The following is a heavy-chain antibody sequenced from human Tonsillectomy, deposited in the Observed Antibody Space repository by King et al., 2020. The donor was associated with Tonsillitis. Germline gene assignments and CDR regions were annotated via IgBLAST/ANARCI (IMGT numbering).Heavy chain of an antibody. CDR3: ARRGIAHAFDL. J-gene: IGHJ3*01. Sequence: QLVQSGAEVKKPGESLKISCKASGYSFTTYWIGWVRQMPGKGLEWMGMNHPGDSDTRYSPSFQGQVAISADESISTAYLQWSSLKASDTAMYYCARRGIAHAFDLWGQGTTVTVSS. V-gene: IGHV5-51*03. CDR1: GYSFTTYW. D-gene: IGHD3-16*01. CDR2: NHPGDSDT.